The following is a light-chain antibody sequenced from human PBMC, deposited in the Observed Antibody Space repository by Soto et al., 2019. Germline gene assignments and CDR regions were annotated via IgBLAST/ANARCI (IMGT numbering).Light chain of an antibody. J-gene: IGKJ5*01. CDR3: QQYHNWPPIT. Sequence: ESVLTQSPATLSLSPGERATLSCRASQSISSYFAWYQQKPGQAPRLLIYHASTRATGVPARFSGSGSGTEFTLTISSLQSEDFAVYYCQQYHNWPPITFGQGTRLEIK. V-gene: IGKV3-15*01. CDR2: HAS. CDR1: QSISSY.